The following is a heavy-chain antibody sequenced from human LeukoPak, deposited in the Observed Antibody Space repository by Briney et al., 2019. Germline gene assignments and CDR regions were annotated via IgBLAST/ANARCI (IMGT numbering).Heavy chain of an antibody. V-gene: IGHV4-59*13. J-gene: IGHJ6*03. CDR2: IYYSGST. Sequence: SETLSLTCTVSGGSISTYFWTWIRQPPGEGLEWVGYIYYSGSTHYNSSLKSRVSISIDTSNNQFSLQLNSVTAADTAVYYCARSSKTYYMDVWGRGTTVTVSS. CDR3: ARSSKTYYMDV. CDR1: GGSISTYF.